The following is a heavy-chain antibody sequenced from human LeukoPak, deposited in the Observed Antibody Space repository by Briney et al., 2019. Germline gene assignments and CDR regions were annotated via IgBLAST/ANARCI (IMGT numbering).Heavy chain of an antibody. CDR2: INPDTGAT. V-gene: IGHV1-2*02. D-gene: IGHD2-2*01. J-gene: IGHJ6*02. CDR1: GYTFTGYY. Sequence: ASVKVSCKASGYTFTGYYMHWVRQAPGQGLEWMGWINPDTGATDIAQKFQGRVTMTRDTSISAAYMELSRMRSDDTAVYYCTRDHCSYINCYEDYYYGMDIWGQGTTVTVSS. CDR3: TRDHCSYINCYEDYYYGMDI.